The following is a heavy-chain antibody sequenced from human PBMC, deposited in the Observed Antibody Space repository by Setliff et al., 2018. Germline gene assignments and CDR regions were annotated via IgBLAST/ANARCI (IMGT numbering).Heavy chain of an antibody. J-gene: IGHJ4*01. CDR1: GFTFSSYS. V-gene: IGHV3-48*01. Sequence: GGSLRLSCAASGFTFSSYSMNWVRQAPGKGLEWVSYISSSSSTIYYADSVKGRFTISRDNAKNCLYLQVNNLRAEDTAVYYCAGGGYSYGYWGHGTLVTV. D-gene: IGHD5-18*01. CDR2: ISSSSSTI. CDR3: AGGGYSYGY.